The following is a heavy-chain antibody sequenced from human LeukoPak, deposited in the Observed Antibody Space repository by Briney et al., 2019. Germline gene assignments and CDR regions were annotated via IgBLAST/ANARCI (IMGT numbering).Heavy chain of an antibody. CDR3: ARNGPTLNMVRGVIIRERAFDI. J-gene: IGHJ3*02. V-gene: IGHV4-34*01. CDR2: INHSGST. D-gene: IGHD3-10*01. Sequence: SETLSLTCAVYGGSFSGYYWSWIRQPPGKGLEWIGEINHSGSTNYNPSLKSRVTISVDTSKNQFSLKLSSVTAADTAVYYCARNGPTLNMVRGVIIRERAFDIWGQGTMVTVSS. CDR1: GGSFSGYY.